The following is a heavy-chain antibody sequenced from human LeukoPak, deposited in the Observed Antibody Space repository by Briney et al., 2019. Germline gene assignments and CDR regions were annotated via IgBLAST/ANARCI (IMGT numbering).Heavy chain of an antibody. J-gene: IGHJ5*02. Sequence: GSLRLSCAASGFTFSSYAMHWVRQAPGKGLEWVAVISYDGSNKYYADSVKGRFTISRDNSKNTLYLQMNSLRAEDTAVYYCARGGPIAAAAYNWFDPWGQGTLVTVSS. V-gene: IGHV3-30*04. CDR1: GFTFSSYA. CDR3: ARGGPIAAAAYNWFDP. CDR2: ISYDGSNK. D-gene: IGHD6-13*01.